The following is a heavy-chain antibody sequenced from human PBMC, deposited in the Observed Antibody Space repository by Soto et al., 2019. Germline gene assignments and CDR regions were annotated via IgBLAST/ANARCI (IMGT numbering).Heavy chain of an antibody. Sequence: PVGSRRLSCAASGFTFTRYSMNWVRQAPGKGLEWVSSISRSTNYKYYGDSMKGRFTISRDNTKNTLYLQMNSLRAEDTAVYYCARPRGQQLVNMGGSYYYYYYGMDVWGQGTTVTVSS. CDR2: ISRSTNYK. CDR3: ARPRGQQLVNMGGSYYYYYYGMDV. CDR1: GFTFTRYS. J-gene: IGHJ6*02. V-gene: IGHV3-21*01. D-gene: IGHD6-13*01.